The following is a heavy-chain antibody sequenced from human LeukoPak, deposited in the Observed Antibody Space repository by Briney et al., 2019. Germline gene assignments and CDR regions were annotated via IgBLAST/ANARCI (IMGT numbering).Heavy chain of an antibody. CDR3: ARETTCPIGTDCSCMDV. J-gene: IGHJ6*03. CDR2: INSDGSST. V-gene: IGHV3-74*01. CDR1: GFSIRSYW. Sequence: PGGSLRLYCAASGFSIRSYWMHWVRQAPGEGLVWVSRINSDGSSTSYADSVKGRFTISRDNAENTLYLHMNSLRVDDTAVYYCARETTCPIGTDCSCMDVWGKGTTVTVSS. D-gene: IGHD2/OR15-2a*01.